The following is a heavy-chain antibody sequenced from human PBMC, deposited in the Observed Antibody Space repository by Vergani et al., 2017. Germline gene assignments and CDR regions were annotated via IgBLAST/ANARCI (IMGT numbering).Heavy chain of an antibody. V-gene: IGHV3-9*01. CDR1: GFTFDDYA. CDR2: INWNSDSI. CDR3: VKDIAASGNYWYFDL. D-gene: IGHD6-13*01. J-gene: IGHJ2*01. Sequence: VQLVESGGGLVQPGRSLRLSCAASGFTFDDYAMHWVRQAPGKGLEWVSGINWNSDSIAYADSVKGRFTISRDNAKNSLYLQMNSLRAEDTALYYCVKDIAASGNYWYFDLWGRGTLGTVSS.